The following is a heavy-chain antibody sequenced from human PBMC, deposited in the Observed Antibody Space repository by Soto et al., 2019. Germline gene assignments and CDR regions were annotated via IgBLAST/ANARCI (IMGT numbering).Heavy chain of an antibody. CDR1: GYTFTSYA. V-gene: IGHV1-3*01. J-gene: IGHJ6*02. CDR3: ARHDCISTSCYYYYYYSMDV. CDR2: INAGNGKT. Sequence: ASVKVSCKASGYTFTSYAMHWVRQAPGQRLEWMGWINAGNGKTKYSQNFQGRVTITRDTSASIAYMEVNGLRSEDTAVYYCARHDCISTSCYYYYYYSMDVWGQGTTVTVS. D-gene: IGHD2-2*01.